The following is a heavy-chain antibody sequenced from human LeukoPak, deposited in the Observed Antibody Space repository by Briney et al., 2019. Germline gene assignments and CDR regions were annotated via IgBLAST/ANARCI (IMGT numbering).Heavy chain of an antibody. CDR3: AKGYWRYFDY. CDR1: GFTFSSYV. CDR2: ISGSGGST. Sequence: GGSLRLSCAASGFTFSSYVMSWVRQAPGKGLEWVSAISGSGGSTYYADSVKGRFTISRDNSKNTLYLQMNSLGADDTAVYYCAKGYWRYFDYWGQGTLVTVSS. J-gene: IGHJ4*02. V-gene: IGHV3-23*01. D-gene: IGHD2-8*02.